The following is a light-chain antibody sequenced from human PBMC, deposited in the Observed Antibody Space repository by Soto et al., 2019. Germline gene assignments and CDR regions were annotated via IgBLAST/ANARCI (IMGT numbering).Light chain of an antibody. Sequence: QSVLTQPASVSGSPGQSITISCTGTTSDVGGYNYVSWYQQHPGKAPKLMIYEVSNRPSGVSNRFSGSKSGNTASLTISGLQIADEADYYCSSYTSGSTLVFGTGTKVTVL. V-gene: IGLV2-14*01. CDR1: TSDVGGYNY. CDR2: EVS. J-gene: IGLJ1*01. CDR3: SSYTSGSTLV.